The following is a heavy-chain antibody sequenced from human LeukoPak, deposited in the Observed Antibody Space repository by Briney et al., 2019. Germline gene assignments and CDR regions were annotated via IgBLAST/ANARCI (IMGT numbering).Heavy chain of an antibody. V-gene: IGHV3-30*18. CDR2: ISYDGSNK. CDR3: AKGLRTRVPGSDSMPDV. Sequence: GGSLRLSCAASGFTFSSYGMHWVRQAPGQGLEWVAVISYDGSNKYYADSVKGRFTISRDNSKNTLYLQMNSLRAEDTAVYYCAKGLRTRVPGSDSMPDVWGKGTTVTVSS. J-gene: IGHJ6*04. CDR1: GFTFSSYG. D-gene: IGHD3-10*01.